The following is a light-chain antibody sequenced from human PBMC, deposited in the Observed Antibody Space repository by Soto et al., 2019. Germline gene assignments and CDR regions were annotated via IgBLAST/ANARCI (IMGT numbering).Light chain of an antibody. Sequence: ASRMTQSPSSLSASTGDRVTSTCRASQGISSYLAWYQQKPGKAPKLLIYAASTLQSGVPSRFSGSGSGTDFTLTISCLQSEDFATYYCQQYYSYPRTFGQGTKV. CDR1: QGISSY. V-gene: IGKV1-8*01. CDR3: QQYYSYPRT. J-gene: IGKJ1*01. CDR2: AAS.